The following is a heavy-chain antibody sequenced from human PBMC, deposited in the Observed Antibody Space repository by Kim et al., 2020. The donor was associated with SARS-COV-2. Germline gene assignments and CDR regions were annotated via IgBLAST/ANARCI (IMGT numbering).Heavy chain of an antibody. D-gene: IGHD3-22*01. CDR1: GYSFTSYW. V-gene: IGHV5-51*01. Sequence: GESLKISCKGSGYSFTSYWIGWVRQMPGKGLEWMGIIYPGDSDTRYSPSFQGQVTISADKSISTAYLQWSSLKASDTAMYYCASHKWLPPAGGAFDIWGQGTMVTVSS. CDR3: ASHKWLPPAGGAFDI. J-gene: IGHJ3*02. CDR2: IYPGDSDT.